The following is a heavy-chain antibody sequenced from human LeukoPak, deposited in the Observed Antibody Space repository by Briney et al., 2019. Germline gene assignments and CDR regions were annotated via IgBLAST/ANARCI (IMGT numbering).Heavy chain of an antibody. CDR2: INPNSGDT. CDR3: ARANFLYCSSTTCLFDY. CDR1: GYTFTDYY. D-gene: IGHD2-2*01. V-gene: IGHV1-2*02. J-gene: IGHJ4*02. Sequence: GASVKVSCKASGYTFTDYYMHWVRQAPGQGFEWMGWINPNSGDTNYAQKFRGRVTMTRDTSISTAHMELSRLRSDDTAVYYCARANFLYCSSTTCLFDYWGQGTLVIVSS.